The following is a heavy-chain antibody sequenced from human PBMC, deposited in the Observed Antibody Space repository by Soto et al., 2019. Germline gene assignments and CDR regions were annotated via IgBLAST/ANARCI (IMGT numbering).Heavy chain of an antibody. Sequence: QVQLVQSGAEVKKPGSSVKVSCKASGGTFSSYAISWVRQAPGQGLEWMGGIIPIFGTANYAQKFQGRVTITADKSTCTDYMELSSLRSEDTAVYYCAREGYCSGGSCSGPFDYWGQGTLVPVSS. J-gene: IGHJ4*02. CDR3: AREGYCSGGSCSGPFDY. V-gene: IGHV1-69*06. D-gene: IGHD2-15*01. CDR2: IIPIFGTA. CDR1: GGTFSSYA.